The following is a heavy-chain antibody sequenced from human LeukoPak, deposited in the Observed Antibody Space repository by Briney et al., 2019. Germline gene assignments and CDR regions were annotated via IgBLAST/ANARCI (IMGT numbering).Heavy chain of an antibody. J-gene: IGHJ5*02. CDR2: INHSGST. CDR1: GGSFSGYY. CDR3: GRDNPEFSYYDIPKCDWFDP. V-gene: IGHV4-34*01. Sequence: SETLSLTCAVYGGSFSGYYWSWLRQPPGKGLEWIGEINHSGSTNYNPSLKSRVTISVDKSKNQFSLKLRSVTAADTAVFYFGRDNPEFSYYDIPKCDWFDPWGQGTLVTVSS. D-gene: IGHD3-9*01.